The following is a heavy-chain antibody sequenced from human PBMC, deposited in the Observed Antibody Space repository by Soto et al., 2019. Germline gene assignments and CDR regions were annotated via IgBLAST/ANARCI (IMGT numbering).Heavy chain of an antibody. V-gene: IGHV4-34*01. Sequence: SETLSLTCAVYGGSFSGYYWSWIRQPPGKGLEWIGEINHSGSTNYNPSLKSRVTISVDTSKNQFSLKLSSVTAADTAVYYCAREYSYGYYYYYGMDVWGQGTTVAVSS. CDR2: INHSGST. D-gene: IGHD5-18*01. CDR3: AREYSYGYYYYYGMDV. J-gene: IGHJ6*02. CDR1: GGSFSGYY.